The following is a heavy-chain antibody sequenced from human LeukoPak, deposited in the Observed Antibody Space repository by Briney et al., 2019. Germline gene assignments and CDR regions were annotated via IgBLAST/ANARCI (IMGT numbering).Heavy chain of an antibody. CDR2: IYYSGST. Sequence: SETLSLTCTVSGGSISGYYWSWIRQPQGKGLEWIGFIYYSGSTNYNPSFKSRLTISVDTSKNQFSLKLTSVTAADTAVYYCARYGSGSYHFDYWGQGTLVTVSS. CDR1: GGSISGYY. CDR3: ARYGSGSYHFDY. J-gene: IGHJ4*02. V-gene: IGHV4-59*01. D-gene: IGHD3-10*01.